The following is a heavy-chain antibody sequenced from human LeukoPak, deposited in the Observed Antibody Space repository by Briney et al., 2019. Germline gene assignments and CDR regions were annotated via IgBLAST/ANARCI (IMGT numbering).Heavy chain of an antibody. CDR2: INAGNGNT. J-gene: IGHJ4*02. V-gene: IGHV1-3*03. D-gene: IGHD3-10*01. CDR3: ARAFTMVRGRSPGY. CDR1: GYTFTTHT. Sequence: ASVKVSCKASGYTFTTHTIHWVRQAPGQRFEWMGWINAGNGNTKYSQEFQDRVTITRDTSASTVYMELSSLRSEDTAVYYCARAFTMVRGRSPGYWGQGTLVTVSS.